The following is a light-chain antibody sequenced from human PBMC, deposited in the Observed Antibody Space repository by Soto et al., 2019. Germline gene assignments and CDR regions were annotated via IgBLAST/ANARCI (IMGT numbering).Light chain of an antibody. V-gene: IGLV2-11*01. Sequence: QSVLTQPRSVSGSPGQSVTISCTGTSSDVGGYNYVSWYQQHPGKAPKLMIYDVSRRPSGVPDRFSGSKSGNTASLTISGLQAEDEDDYYCCSYAGSFNYVFGTGTKVTVL. CDR2: DVS. CDR1: SSDVGGYNY. J-gene: IGLJ1*01. CDR3: CSYAGSFNYV.